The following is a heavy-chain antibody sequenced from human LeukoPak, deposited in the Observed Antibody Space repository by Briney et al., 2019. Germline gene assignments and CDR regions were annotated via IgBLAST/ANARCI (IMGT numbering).Heavy chain of an antibody. D-gene: IGHD5-18*01. V-gene: IGHV1-2*02. J-gene: IGHJ5*02. CDR1: GYTFTGYY. Sequence: ASVKVSCKASGYTFTGYYMHWVRQAPGQGLEWMGWINPNSGGTNYAQKFQGRVTMTRDTSISTAYMELSRLRSDDTAVYYCARDLVDTAMVKSDLGRPYWFDPWGQGTLVTVSS. CDR2: INPNSGGT. CDR3: ARDLVDTAMVKSDLGRPYWFDP.